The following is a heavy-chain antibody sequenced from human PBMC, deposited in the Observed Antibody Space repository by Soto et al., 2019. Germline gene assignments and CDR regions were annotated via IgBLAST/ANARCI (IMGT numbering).Heavy chain of an antibody. Sequence: GGSLIHTFEDPLFRYYNYWMTWVRQAPGKGLEWVATIRQDASATFLVDSVKGRFTISRDNAKNSVYLQMNSLRVEDTAVYYCATDWGGMDVWGQGT. CDR3: ATDWGGMDV. D-gene: IGHD3-16*01. V-gene: IGHV3-7*03. CDR2: IRQDASAT. CDR1: LFRYYNYW. J-gene: IGHJ6*02.